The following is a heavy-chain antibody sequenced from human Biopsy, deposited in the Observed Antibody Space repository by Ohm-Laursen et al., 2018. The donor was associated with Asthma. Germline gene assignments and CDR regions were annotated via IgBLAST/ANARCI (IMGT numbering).Heavy chain of an antibody. D-gene: IGHD1-20*01. CDR1: GFTFSDYD. J-gene: IGHJ6*02. CDR3: ARDLRSDNWNPWGMHV. V-gene: IGHV3-30-3*01. CDR2: ISYDGTNK. Sequence: SLRLSCAASGFTFSDYDMHWVRQAPGKGLEWGAVISYDGTNKDYADSVKGRFTFSRVNSQNTLSLEMNSLRVEDTAVYYCARDLRSDNWNPWGMHVWGQGTTVTVSS.